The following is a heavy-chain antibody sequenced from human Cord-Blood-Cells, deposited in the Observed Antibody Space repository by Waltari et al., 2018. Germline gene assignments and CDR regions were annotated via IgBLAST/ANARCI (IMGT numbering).Heavy chain of an antibody. Sequence: QVQLVQSGAEVKKPGASVKVSCKASGYTFTSYGISWVRQAPGQGLEWMGWISAYNCNTNYAQKLQGRVTMTTDTSTSTAYMELRSLRSVDTAVHYCAIDKPVIAVAGTYFQHWGQGTLVTVSS. CDR1: GYTFTSYG. CDR2: ISAYNCNT. J-gene: IGHJ1*01. CDR3: AIDKPVIAVAGTYFQH. V-gene: IGHV1-18*01. D-gene: IGHD6-19*01.